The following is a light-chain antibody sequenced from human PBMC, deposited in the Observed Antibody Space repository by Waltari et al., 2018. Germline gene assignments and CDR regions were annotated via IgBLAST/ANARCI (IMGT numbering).Light chain of an antibody. J-gene: IGKJ4*01. V-gene: IGKV3-11*01. CDR1: QSVSSY. Sequence: EIVLTQSPATLSLSPGERATLSCRASQSVSSYLAWYQQKPGQAPRLLIYDASNRATGIPARFSGSGSGTDCTLTISSLEPEDFAVYYCQQRSNWPPGSTFGGGTKVEIK. CDR2: DAS. CDR3: QQRSNWPPGST.